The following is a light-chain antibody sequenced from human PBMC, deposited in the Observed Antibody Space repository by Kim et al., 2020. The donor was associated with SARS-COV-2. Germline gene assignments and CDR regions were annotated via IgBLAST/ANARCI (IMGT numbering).Light chain of an antibody. Sequence: QSALTQPPSASGSPGQSVTISCTGTSSDVGRFNYVSWYQQHPGKAPKLMIYEVTKRPSGVPDRFSGSKSGDTAYLTVSGLQAEDEADYYCSSYAGSTNYVFGTGTKVTVL. V-gene: IGLV2-8*01. CDR3: SSYAGSTNYV. CDR1: SSDVGRFNY. CDR2: EVT. J-gene: IGLJ1*01.